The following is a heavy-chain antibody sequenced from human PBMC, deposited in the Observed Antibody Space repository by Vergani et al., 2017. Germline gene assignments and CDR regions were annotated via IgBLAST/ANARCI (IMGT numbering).Heavy chain of an antibody. CDR2: IYTSGST. D-gene: IGHD3-10*01. Sequence: QVQLQRWGAGLLKPSETLSLTCAVYGGSFSGYYWSWIRQPAGKGLEWIGRIYTSGSTNYNPSLKSRVTMSVDTSKNQFSLKLSSVTAADTAVYYCARESGSGSYVAGGAGVYYYYYMDVWGKGTTVTVSS. CDR1: GGSFSGYY. J-gene: IGHJ6*03. CDR3: ARESGSGSYVAGGAGVYYYYYMDV. V-gene: IGHV4-59*10.